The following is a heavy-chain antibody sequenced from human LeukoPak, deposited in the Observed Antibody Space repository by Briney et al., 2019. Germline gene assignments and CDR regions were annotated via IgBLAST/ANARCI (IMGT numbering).Heavy chain of an antibody. CDR1: GGSFSGYY. CDR3: ARVGYYGSGSHDY. Sequence: PSETLSLTCAVYGGSFSGYYWSWTRQPPGKGLEWIGEINHSGSTNYNPSLKSRVTISVDTSKNQFSLKLSSVTAADTAVYYCARVGYYGSGSHDYWGQGTLVTVSS. V-gene: IGHV4-34*01. J-gene: IGHJ4*02. CDR2: INHSGST. D-gene: IGHD3-10*01.